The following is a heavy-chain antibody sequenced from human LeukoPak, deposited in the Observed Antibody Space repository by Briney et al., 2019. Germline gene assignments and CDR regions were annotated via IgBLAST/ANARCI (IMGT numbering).Heavy chain of an antibody. CDR2: INPSGGGT. CDR1: GHTFTNYF. Sequence: ASVKVSFKASGHTFTNYFMHWVRQAPGQGLEWMGVINPSGGGTTYAQRFQGRVTMTRDTSTSTVHMELSSLRSEDTAVYYCAREAPEYDFWSGYYRLLWYFDYWGQGTLVTVSS. D-gene: IGHD3-3*01. J-gene: IGHJ4*02. V-gene: IGHV1-46*01. CDR3: AREAPEYDFWSGYYRLLWYFDY.